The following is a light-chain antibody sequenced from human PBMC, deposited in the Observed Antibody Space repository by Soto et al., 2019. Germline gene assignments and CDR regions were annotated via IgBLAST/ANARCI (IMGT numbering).Light chain of an antibody. Sequence: QSALTQPASVSGSPGQSITISCTGSSNDVGGYNFVSWYQQHPGKAPKLMIYAVSNRPSGVSNRFSGSKSGNTASLTISGLHTEDEADYYCSSYTSSSTLVFGGGTKLTVL. V-gene: IGLV2-14*01. CDR2: AVS. CDR3: SSYTSSSTLV. CDR1: SNDVGGYNF. J-gene: IGLJ2*01.